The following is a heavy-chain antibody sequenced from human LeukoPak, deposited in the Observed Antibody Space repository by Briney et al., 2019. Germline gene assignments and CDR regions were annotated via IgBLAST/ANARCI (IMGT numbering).Heavy chain of an antibody. CDR1: SFTFSSYC. CDR2: ISYAGSNR. Sequence: PGRSLRLSCAVSSFTFSSYCIHWVHQAPGKGLEGVALISYAGSNRYYADSVKGRFTISRDNSKNTLHLQMNSLRAEDTAVYYCAKQGYCSGGTCYPYDFDYWGQGTLVTVSS. CDR3: AKQGYCSGGTCYPYDFDY. D-gene: IGHD2-15*01. V-gene: IGHV3-30*18. J-gene: IGHJ4*02.